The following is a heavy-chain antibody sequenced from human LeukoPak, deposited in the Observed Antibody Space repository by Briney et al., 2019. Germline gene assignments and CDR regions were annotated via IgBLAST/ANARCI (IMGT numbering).Heavy chain of an antibody. D-gene: IGHD3-22*01. J-gene: IGHJ4*02. V-gene: IGHV3-30*04. CDR1: GFTFSTYT. Sequence: GGSLRLSCAASGFTFSTYTMHWVRQAPGKGLEWVAVISYDGSNKYYADSVKGRFTISRDNSKNTLYLQMNSLRAEDTAVYYCANLDYYDSSGYYGQNWGQGTLVTVSS. CDR2: ISYDGSNK. CDR3: ANLDYYDSSGYYGQN.